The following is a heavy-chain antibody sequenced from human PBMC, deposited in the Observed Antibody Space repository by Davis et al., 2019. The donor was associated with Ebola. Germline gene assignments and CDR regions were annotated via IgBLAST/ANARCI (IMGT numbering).Heavy chain of an antibody. CDR3: ASPLIGRY. J-gene: IGHJ4*02. CDR1: GFTFSSYW. V-gene: IGHV3-7*03. Sequence: GESLKISCAASGFTFSSYWMSWVRQAPGKGLEWVANIKRDGTEENYVDSVKGRFTISRDNAKNSLYLQMNSLRAEDTAVYYCASPLIGRYWGQGTLVTVSS. D-gene: IGHD1-26*01. CDR2: IKRDGTEE.